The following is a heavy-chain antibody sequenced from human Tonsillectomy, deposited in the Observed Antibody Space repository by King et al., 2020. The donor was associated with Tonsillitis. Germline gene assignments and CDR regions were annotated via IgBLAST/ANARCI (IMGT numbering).Heavy chain of an antibody. CDR3: AKGLYSSSSSGFDY. V-gene: IGHV3-9*01. Sequence: VQLVESGGDLVQPGRSLRLSCAASGFTFDDYAMHWVRQPPGKGLEWVSGISWNSGSIGYADSVKGRFTISRDNAKNSLYLQMNSLRAEDTGLYFCAKGLYSSSSSGFDYWGQGTLVTVSS. CDR2: ISWNSGSI. J-gene: IGHJ4*02. D-gene: IGHD6-6*01. CDR1: GFTFDDYA.